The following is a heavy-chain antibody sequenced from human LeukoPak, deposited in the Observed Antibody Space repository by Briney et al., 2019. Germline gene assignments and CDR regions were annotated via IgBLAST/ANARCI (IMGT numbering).Heavy chain of an antibody. CDR2: IPYDGSNE. V-gene: IGHV3-30-3*01. Sequence: GGSLRLSCAAAGFTFSSYTIHWVRQAPGKGLEWVALIPYDGSNEDYADSVKGRFTISRDNSKNTLYLQMNSLRAEDTAVYYCARDQGRARAFGDYAFDYWGQGILVTVSS. J-gene: IGHJ4*02. D-gene: IGHD4-17*01. CDR1: GFTFSSYT. CDR3: ARDQGRARAFGDYAFDY.